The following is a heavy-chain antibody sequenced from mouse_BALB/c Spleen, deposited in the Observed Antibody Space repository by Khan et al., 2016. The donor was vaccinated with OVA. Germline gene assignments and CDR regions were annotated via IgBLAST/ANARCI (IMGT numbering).Heavy chain of an antibody. V-gene: IGHV5-17*02. Sequence: EVELVESGGGLVQTGGSRKLSCAASGFTFSGFGMHWVRQAPEKGLEWVAYISSDSNTIYYADTVKGRFTISRDNPKNTLFLQMTSLRSEYTAMYYCARTGYYYFDYWDQGTTLTVSS. CDR3: ARTGYYYFDY. J-gene: IGHJ2*01. CDR1: GFTFSGFG. CDR2: ISSDSNTI. D-gene: IGHD2-3*01.